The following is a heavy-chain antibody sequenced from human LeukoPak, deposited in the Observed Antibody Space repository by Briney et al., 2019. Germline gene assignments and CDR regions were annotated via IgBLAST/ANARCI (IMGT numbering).Heavy chain of an antibody. CDR2: INNSGST. J-gene: IGHJ6*03. D-gene: IGHD6-6*01. CDR3: ARGDYSSSSQGYYYYMDV. V-gene: IGHV4-34*04. Sequence: SETLSLTCAVYAGLFSGYYWSWIRHPPGGGREWSGEINNSGSTNNNPSPKGRASISVDTSKHQFSLKLSSVTAADTAVYYCARGDYSSSSQGYYYYMDVWAKGTTVTVSS. CDR1: AGLFSGYY.